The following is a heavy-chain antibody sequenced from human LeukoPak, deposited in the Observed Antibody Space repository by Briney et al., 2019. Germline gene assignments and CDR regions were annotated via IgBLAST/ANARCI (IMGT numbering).Heavy chain of an antibody. CDR1: GFTISNSA. J-gene: IGHJ4*01. V-gene: IGHV3-23*01. D-gene: IGHD6-19*01. Sequence: GGSLRLSCAASGFTISNSAMSWVRQAPGKGLEWVSTLSGSGITTYYADSVKGRFTISRDNSKNTLYLQMNSLRAEDTAVYYCAKGIYSSGWSYFDYWGHGTLVTVSS. CDR2: LSGSGITT. CDR3: AKGIYSSGWSYFDY.